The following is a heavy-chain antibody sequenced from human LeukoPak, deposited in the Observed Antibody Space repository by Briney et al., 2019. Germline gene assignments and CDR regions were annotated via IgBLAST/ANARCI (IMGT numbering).Heavy chain of an antibody. CDR1: GYTLTRYY. V-gene: IGHV1-46*01. CDR3: ARDPTNSRNWFDP. D-gene: IGHD4-23*01. CDR2: INPSGGST. Sequence: ASVKVSCKASGYTLTRYYIHWVRQAPGQGLEWMGIINPSGGSTNHAQKFQGRVTMTRDTSTSTVYMELSSLRSEDTAIYYCARDPTNSRNWFDPWGQGTLVTVSS. J-gene: IGHJ5*02.